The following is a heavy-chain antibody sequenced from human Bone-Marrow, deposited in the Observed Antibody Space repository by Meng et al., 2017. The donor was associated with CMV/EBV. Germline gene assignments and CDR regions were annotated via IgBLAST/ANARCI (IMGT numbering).Heavy chain of an antibody. J-gene: IGHJ4*02. CDR1: GFTFSSYW. CDR2: IKQDGTEK. Sequence: GGSLRLSCAASGFTFSSYWMSWVRQAPGKGLEWVANIKQDGTEKYYVDSVKGRFTISRDNAKNSLYLQMNSLRAEDTAVYYCRVPGALDYWGQGKLVTVSS. D-gene: IGHD2-2*01. CDR3: RVPGALDY. V-gene: IGHV3-7*01.